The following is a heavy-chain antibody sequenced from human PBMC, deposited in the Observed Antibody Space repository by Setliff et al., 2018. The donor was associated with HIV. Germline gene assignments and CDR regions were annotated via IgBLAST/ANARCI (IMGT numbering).Heavy chain of an antibody. Sequence: GASVKVSCKVSGYTLTELSMHWVRQAPGKGLEWMGGFDPEDGETIYAQEFQGRVTMTEDTSTDTAYMELSSLRSEDTAVYYCATAPYSSSLFDIWGQGTMVTVSS. CDR1: GYTLTELS. D-gene: IGHD6-6*01. CDR2: FDPEDGET. CDR3: ATAPYSSSLFDI. J-gene: IGHJ3*02. V-gene: IGHV1-24*01.